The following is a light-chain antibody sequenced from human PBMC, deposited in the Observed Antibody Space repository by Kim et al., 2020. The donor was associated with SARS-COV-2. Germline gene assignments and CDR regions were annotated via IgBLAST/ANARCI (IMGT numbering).Light chain of an antibody. Sequence: SCKLTCTLRRRNSSYLISWHQQQPGKAPRYLMKLEGSGSYNTGSGVPDRFSGSSSGADRYLTISTLQSEDEADYYCETWDSNTRVFGGGTQLTVL. CDR1: RRNSSYL. J-gene: IGLJ3*02. CDR3: ETWDSNTRV. CDR2: LEGSGSY. V-gene: IGLV4-60*03.